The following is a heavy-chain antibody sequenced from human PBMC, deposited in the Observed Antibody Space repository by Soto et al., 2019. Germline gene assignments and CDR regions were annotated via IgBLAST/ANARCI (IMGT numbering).Heavy chain of an antibody. CDR1: GFTFSSYG. CDR2: IWYDGSNK. J-gene: IGHJ6*03. D-gene: IGHD3-3*01. Sequence: GGSLRLSCAASGFTFSSYGMHWVRQAPGKGLEWVAVIWYDGSNKYYADSVKGRFTISRDNSKNTLYLQMNSLRAEDTAVYYCARVFWSGYYTSYYYYYMDVWGKGTTVTVSS. V-gene: IGHV3-33*01. CDR3: ARVFWSGYYTSYYYYYMDV.